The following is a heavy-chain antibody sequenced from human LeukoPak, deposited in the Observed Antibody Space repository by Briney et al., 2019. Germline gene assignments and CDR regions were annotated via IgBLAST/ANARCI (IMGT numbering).Heavy chain of an antibody. CDR2: IYHSGST. CDR1: GYSISSGYY. J-gene: IGHJ4*02. Sequence: SETLSLTRTVSGYSISSGYYWGWMRQPPGKGLEWIGSIYHSGSTYYNPSLKSRVTISVDTSKNQFSLKLSSATAADTAVYYCARARGKQWLVGPSDNYFDYWGQGTLVTVSS. CDR3: ARARGKQWLVGPSDNYFDY. D-gene: IGHD6-19*01. V-gene: IGHV4-38-2*02.